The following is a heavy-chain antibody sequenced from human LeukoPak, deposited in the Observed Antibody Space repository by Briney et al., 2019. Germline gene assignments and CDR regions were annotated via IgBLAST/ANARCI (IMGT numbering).Heavy chain of an antibody. CDR1: GFTFSSYT. D-gene: IGHD3-10*02. CDR2: INQDVSEK. V-gene: IGHV3-7*01. J-gene: IGHJ6*04. Sequence: GGSLRLSCAASGFTFSSYTINWVRQAPGKGLEWVANINQDVSEKYSVDSVKGRFTISRDNAKNSLYLQMNSLRAEDTAVYYCAELGITMIGGVWGKGTTVTISS. CDR3: AELGITMIGGV.